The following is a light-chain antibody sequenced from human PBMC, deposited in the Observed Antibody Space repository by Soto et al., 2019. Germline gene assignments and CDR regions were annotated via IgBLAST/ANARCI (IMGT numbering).Light chain of an antibody. Sequence: IQLTQSPSSLSASVGDRVTITCRASQGISSSLAWYQQQPGKAPKLLIYAASTFQSGVPSRFSGSGSGTDFTLTISSLQPEDVATYYCQQLKSFPLSFGGGTTVEIK. V-gene: IGKV1-9*01. J-gene: IGKJ4*01. CDR2: AAS. CDR3: QQLKSFPLS. CDR1: QGISSS.